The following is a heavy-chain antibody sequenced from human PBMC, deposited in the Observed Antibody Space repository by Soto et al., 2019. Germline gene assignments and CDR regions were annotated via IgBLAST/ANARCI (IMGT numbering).Heavy chain of an antibody. D-gene: IGHD3-22*01. J-gene: IGHJ3*02. CDR2: INPNGDYT. CDR3: ASPTVKYYYDSSGYFGLFDI. V-gene: IGHV1-8*01. Sequence: GASVKVSCKASGYTFTTYDINWVRQATGQGLEWMGWINPNGDYTGYAQKFQGRVTITADESTSTAYMELSSLRSEDTAVYYCASPTVKYYYDSSGYFGLFDIWGQGTMVTVSS. CDR1: GYTFTTYD.